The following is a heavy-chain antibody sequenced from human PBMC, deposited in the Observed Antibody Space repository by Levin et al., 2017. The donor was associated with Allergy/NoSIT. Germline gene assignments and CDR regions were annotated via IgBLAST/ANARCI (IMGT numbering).Heavy chain of an antibody. Sequence: ASVKVSCKASGYSFTTHYIHWVRQAPGQGLEWIGRINPGGSGGTSYAKKFQGRVTMTRDTSTSTVYMELSSIRYDDKGIYYCVRDELMDVWGQGTTVTVSS. D-gene: IGHD3-10*01. J-gene: IGHJ6*02. CDR2: INPGGSGGT. CDR3: VRDELMDV. V-gene: IGHV1-46*01. CDR1: GYSFTTHY.